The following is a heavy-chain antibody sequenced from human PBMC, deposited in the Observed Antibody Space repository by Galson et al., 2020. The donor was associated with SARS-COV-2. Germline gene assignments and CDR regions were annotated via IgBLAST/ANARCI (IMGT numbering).Heavy chain of an antibody. J-gene: IGHJ5*02. CDR2: LYYSGST. D-gene: IGHD3-22*01. Sequence: SETLSLTCTVSGGSLSSSSYYWGCIRQPPGQGLEWNGSLYYSGSTYYNPSLKSRVIISVDTYKNQFSLKLSSVTAADTAVYYCARYYYDSSGYYEDWFDRWGQATRVTGSS. CDR1: GGSLSSSSYY. V-gene: IGHV4-39*01. CDR3: ARYYYDSSGYYEDWFDR.